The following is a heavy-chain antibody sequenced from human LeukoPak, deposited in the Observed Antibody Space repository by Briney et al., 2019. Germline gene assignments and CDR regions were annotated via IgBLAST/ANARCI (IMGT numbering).Heavy chain of an antibody. CDR1: GYTFTGYY. D-gene: IGHD3-10*01. Sequence: ASVKVSCKASGYTFTGYYMHWVRQPPGQGLEWMGWINPNSGGTNYAQKFQGRVTMTRDTSIRTAYMELSRLRSDDTAVYYCARDGWFGEYWFDPWGQGTLVTVSS. V-gene: IGHV1-2*02. J-gene: IGHJ5*02. CDR3: ARDGWFGEYWFDP. CDR2: INPNSGGT.